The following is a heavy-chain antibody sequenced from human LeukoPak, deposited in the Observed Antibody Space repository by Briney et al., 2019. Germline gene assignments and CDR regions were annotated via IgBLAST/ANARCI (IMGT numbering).Heavy chain of an antibody. J-gene: IGHJ4*02. CDR2: ISSSGSTI. Sequence: GGSLRLSCAASGFTFSDYYMSWIRQAPGKGLEWVSYISSSGSTIYYADSVRGRFTISRDNAKNSLYLQMNSLRAEDTAVYYCARDNGAAAVNFDYWGQGTLVTVSS. CDR1: GFTFSDYY. D-gene: IGHD6-13*01. CDR3: ARDNGAAAVNFDY. V-gene: IGHV3-11*04.